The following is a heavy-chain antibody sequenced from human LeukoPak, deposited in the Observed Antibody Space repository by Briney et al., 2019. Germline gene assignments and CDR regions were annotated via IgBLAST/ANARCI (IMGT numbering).Heavy chain of an antibody. CDR2: ISGSGGST. Sequence: PGGSLRLSCAASGFTFSSYAMSWVRQAPGKGLEWVSAISGSGGSTYYADSVKGRFTISRDNSKNTLYLQMNSLRAEDTAVYYCAKALPIWVPVLSYYFDYWGRGTLVTVSS. CDR1: GFTFSSYA. J-gene: IGHJ4*02. CDR3: AKALPIWVPVLSYYFDY. V-gene: IGHV3-23*01. D-gene: IGHD2-2*02.